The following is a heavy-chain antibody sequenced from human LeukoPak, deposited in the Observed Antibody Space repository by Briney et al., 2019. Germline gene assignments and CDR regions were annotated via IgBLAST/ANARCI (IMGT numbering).Heavy chain of an antibody. CDR3: AKDPGPGMGCGYYLSLYYFDS. CDR1: GYNFNDYA. D-gene: IGHD3-22*01. V-gene: IGHV3-9*03. Sequence: GGSLRLSCAASGYNFNDYAMHWVRQAPGKGLEWVSGINWNSGSIGYADSVKGRFTISRDNAKNSLYLQMNSLRAEDLAVYYCAKDPGPGMGCGYYLSLYYFDSGGQGALVIVSS. CDR2: INWNSGSI. J-gene: IGHJ4*02.